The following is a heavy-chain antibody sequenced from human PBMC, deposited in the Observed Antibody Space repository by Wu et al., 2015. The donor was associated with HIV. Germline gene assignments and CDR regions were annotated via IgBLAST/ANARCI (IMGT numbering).Heavy chain of an antibody. Sequence: QVQLVQSGAEVKKPGSSVKVSCKASAGTFSSYAISWVRQAPGQGLEWMGGIIPMFGTTNYAQKFQGRVTITTDESTSTAYMELSSLRSEGTAVYYCARASVYYYDSSGYFDDAFDIWGQGTMVTVSS. CDR2: IIPMFGTT. CDR3: ARASVYYYDSSGYFDDAFDI. J-gene: IGHJ3*02. V-gene: IGHV1-69*05. D-gene: IGHD3-22*01. CDR1: AGTFSSYA.